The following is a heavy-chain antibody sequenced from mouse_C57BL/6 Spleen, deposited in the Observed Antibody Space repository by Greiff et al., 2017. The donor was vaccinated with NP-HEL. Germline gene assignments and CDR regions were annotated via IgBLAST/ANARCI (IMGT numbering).Heavy chain of an antibody. CDR2: INPNNGGT. V-gene: IGHV1-26*01. D-gene: IGHD2-10*02. J-gene: IGHJ3*01. Sequence: EVQLQQSGPELVKPGASVKISCKASGYTFTDYYMNWVKQSHGKSLEWIGDINPNNGGTSYNQKFKGKATLTVDKSSSTAYMELRSLTSEDSAVYYCARSGYGLAWFAYWGQGTLVTVSA. CDR3: ARSGYGLAWFAY. CDR1: GYTFTDYY.